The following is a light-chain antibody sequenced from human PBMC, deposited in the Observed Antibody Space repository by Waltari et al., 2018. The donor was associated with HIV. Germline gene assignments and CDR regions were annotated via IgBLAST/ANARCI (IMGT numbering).Light chain of an antibody. CDR3: QQYGNSPET. Sequence: EIVWTQSPGTLSLSPGERATLSCRASQIVSSAYLAWYQQKPGQAPRLLIYGASTRATGVPDRFSGSGFGTDFTLTISRLEPEDFAVYYCQQYGNSPETFGQGARVEI. CDR1: QIVSSAY. V-gene: IGKV3-20*01. CDR2: GAS. J-gene: IGKJ1*01.